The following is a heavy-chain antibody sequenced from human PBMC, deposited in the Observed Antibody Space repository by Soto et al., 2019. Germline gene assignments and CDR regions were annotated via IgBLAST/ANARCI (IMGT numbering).Heavy chain of an antibody. CDR2: INVGNDYT. D-gene: IGHD3-16*02. J-gene: IGHJ6*03. V-gene: IGHV1-3*01. CDR3: ARTLGELSSPYFYYYMDV. CDR1: GYTFTSYG. Sequence: ASVKVSCKASGYTFTSYGISWVRQAPGQRLDWMGWINVGNDYTKYSEKFQGRVTMTRDTSASTAYMELSSLRSEDTAVFYCARTLGELSSPYFYYYMDVWGEGTTVTVSS.